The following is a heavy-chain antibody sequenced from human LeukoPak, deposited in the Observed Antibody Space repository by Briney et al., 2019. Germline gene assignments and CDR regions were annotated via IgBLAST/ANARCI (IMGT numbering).Heavy chain of an antibody. V-gene: IGHV3-33*06. Sequence: GGSLRLSCAASGFTFSSYGMHWVRQAPGKGLEWVAVIWYDGSNKYYADSVKGRVTISRDNSNNTLFLEMNNLRAEDTAVYYCANSRPGARTFYYFYMAVWGKGTTVIVSS. CDR3: ANSRPGARTFYYFYMAV. D-gene: IGHD1-7*01. J-gene: IGHJ6*03. CDR2: IWYDGSNK. CDR1: GFTFSSYG.